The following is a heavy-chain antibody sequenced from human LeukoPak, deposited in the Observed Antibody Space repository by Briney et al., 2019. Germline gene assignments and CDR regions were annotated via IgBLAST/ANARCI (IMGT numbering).Heavy chain of an antibody. CDR3: AKARSHSSSWYPFYYYYYMDV. D-gene: IGHD6-13*01. V-gene: IGHV3-43D*03. CDR2: ISWDGGGT. CDR1: GFTFDDYA. Sequence: PGGSLRLSCAASGFTFDDYAMHWVRQAPGKGLEWVSLISWDGGGTYYADSVKGRFTISRDNSKNSLYLQMNSLRAEDTALYYCAKARSHSSSWYPFYYYYYMDVWGKGTTVTVSS. J-gene: IGHJ6*03.